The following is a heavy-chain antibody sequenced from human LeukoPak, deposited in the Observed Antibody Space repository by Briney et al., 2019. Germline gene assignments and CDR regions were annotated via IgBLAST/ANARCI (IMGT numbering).Heavy chain of an antibody. CDR3: AKDLTHYYGSGSHDY. J-gene: IGHJ4*02. CDR2: ISGSGGST. D-gene: IGHD3-10*01. Sequence: PGGSLGLSCAASGFTFSSYAMSWVRQAPGKGLEWVSAISGSGGSTYYADSVKGRFTISRDNSKNTLYLQMNSLRAEDTAVYYCAKDLTHYYGSGSHDYWGQGTLVTVSS. CDR1: GFTFSSYA. V-gene: IGHV3-23*01.